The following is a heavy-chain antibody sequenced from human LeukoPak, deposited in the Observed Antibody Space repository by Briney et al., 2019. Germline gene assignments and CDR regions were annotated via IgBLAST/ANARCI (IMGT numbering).Heavy chain of an antibody. J-gene: IGHJ5*02. CDR2: MNPNSGNT. D-gene: IGHD3-16*01. CDR3: ARAFWGGSYNWFDP. CDR1: GHTFTSYD. V-gene: IGHV1-8*01. Sequence: GASVKVSCKASGHTFTSYDINWVRQATGQGLEWMGWMNPNSGNTGYAQKFQGRVTMTRNTSISTAYMELSSLRSEDTAVYYCARAFWGGSYNWFDPWGQGTLVTVSS.